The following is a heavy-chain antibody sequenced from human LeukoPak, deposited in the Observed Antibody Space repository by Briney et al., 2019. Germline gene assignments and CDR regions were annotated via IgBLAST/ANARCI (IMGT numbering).Heavy chain of an antibody. D-gene: IGHD6-19*01. V-gene: IGHV3-48*03. J-gene: IGHJ3*02. Sequence: GGSLRLSCAASGFTFSSYEMNWVRQAPGKGLEWVSYISSSGSTIYYADSVKGRFTISRDNAKNSLYLQMNSLRAEDTAVYYCARLGGYSSVWYKGAFDIWGQGTMVTVSS. CDR3: ARLGGYSSVWYKGAFDI. CDR1: GFTFSSYE. CDR2: ISSSGSTI.